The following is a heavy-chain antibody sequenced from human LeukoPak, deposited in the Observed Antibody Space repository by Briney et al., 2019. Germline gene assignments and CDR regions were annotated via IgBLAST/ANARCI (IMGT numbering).Heavy chain of an antibody. CDR2: IRSKANSYAT. CDR1: GFTFSGSA. Sequence: PGGSLRLSCAASGFTFSGSAMHWVRQASRKGLEWVGRIRSKANSYATAYAASVKGRFTISRDDSKNTAYLQMNSLKTEDTAVYYCTRSSSAPAYFDYWGQGTLVTVSS. CDR3: TRSSSAPAYFDY. J-gene: IGHJ4*02. V-gene: IGHV3-73*01.